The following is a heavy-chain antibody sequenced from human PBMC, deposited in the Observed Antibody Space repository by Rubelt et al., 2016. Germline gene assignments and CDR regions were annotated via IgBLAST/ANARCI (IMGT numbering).Heavy chain of an antibody. CDR2: IYYSGST. Sequence: IYYSGSTNYNPSLKSRVTISVDTSKNQFSLKLSSVTAADTAVYYCASKGIAAKYYYYYGMDVWGQGTTVTVSS. CDR3: ASKGIAAKYYYYYGMDV. J-gene: IGHJ6*02. D-gene: IGHD6-13*01. V-gene: IGHV4-34*01.